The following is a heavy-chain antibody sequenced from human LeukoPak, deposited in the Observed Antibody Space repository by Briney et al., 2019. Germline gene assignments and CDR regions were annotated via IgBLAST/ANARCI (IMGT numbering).Heavy chain of an antibody. V-gene: IGHV1-18*01. D-gene: IGHD3-22*01. CDR1: GYTCTSYS. J-gene: IGHJ6*02. CDR2: ISAYNGNA. Sequence: ASVKVSCKATGYTCTSYSISWVRQAPGQGLEWMGWISAYNGNANYAQKFQGRVTMTTDTSTSTAYMEVRSLRSDDTAVYYCAREGFDTSGYGMDVWGQGTTVTVSS. CDR3: AREGFDTSGYGMDV.